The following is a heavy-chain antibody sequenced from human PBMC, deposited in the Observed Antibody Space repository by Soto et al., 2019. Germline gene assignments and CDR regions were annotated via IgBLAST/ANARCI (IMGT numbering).Heavy chain of an antibody. CDR2: MNPNSGNT. CDR3: ARYVDTADYYYDYMDV. D-gene: IGHD5-18*01. V-gene: IGHV1-8*01. Sequence: QVQLVQSGAEVKKPGASVKVSCKASGYTFTSYDINWVRQATGQGLEWMGWMNPNSGNTGYAQKFQGRVTMTRNTSISTAYMELSSLRSEDTAVYYCARYVDTADYYYDYMDVWGKGTTVTVSS. J-gene: IGHJ6*03. CDR1: GYTFTSYD.